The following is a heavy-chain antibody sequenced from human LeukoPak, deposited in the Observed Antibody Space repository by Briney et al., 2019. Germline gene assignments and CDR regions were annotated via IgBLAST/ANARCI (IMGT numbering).Heavy chain of an antibody. V-gene: IGHV3-30*02. CDR1: GFTFSRYG. D-gene: IGHD3-22*01. J-gene: IGHJ4*02. Sequence: QPGGSLRLSCAASGFTFSRYGMRWVRQAPGKGLEWVAFIRYDGSTTYYAASVRGRFTVSRDNSKTTLYLETNSLRTEDTAVYYCAKDRTSDNSDGDYWGQGTLVTVSS. CDR3: AKDRTSDNSDGDY. CDR2: IRYDGSTT.